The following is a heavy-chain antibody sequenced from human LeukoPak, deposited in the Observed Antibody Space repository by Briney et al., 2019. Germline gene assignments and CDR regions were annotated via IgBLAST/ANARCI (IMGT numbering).Heavy chain of an antibody. CDR3: ARALGPTEWELLFYFDY. CDR1: GFTFSDYY. D-gene: IGHD1-26*01. J-gene: IGHJ4*02. Sequence: PGGSLRLSCAASGFTFSDYYMSWIRQAPGKGLEWVSYISSSGSTIYYADSVKGRLTISRDNAKNSLYLQMNSLRAEDTAVYYCARALGPTEWELLFYFDYWGQGTLVTVSS. V-gene: IGHV3-11*01. CDR2: ISSSGSTI.